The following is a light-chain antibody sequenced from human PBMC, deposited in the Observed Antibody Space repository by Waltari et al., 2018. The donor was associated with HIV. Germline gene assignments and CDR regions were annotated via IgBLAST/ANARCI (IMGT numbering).Light chain of an antibody. CDR3: QSYGSTNQV. V-gene: IGLV6-57*01. CDR2: EDP. CDR1: SGSIASNY. Sequence: NFVLTQPHSVSESPGKTVTISCPRNSGSIASNYVQWYQQRPGSSPTTVIYEDPQRPSGVPDRFSGSIDSSSNSASLIISGLTTEDEADYYCQSYGSTNQVFGGGTKLTVL. J-gene: IGLJ2*01.